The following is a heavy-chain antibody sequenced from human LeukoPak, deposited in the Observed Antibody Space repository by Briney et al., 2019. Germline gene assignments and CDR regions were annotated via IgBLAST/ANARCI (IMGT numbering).Heavy chain of an antibody. V-gene: IGHV4-61*01. CDR1: GGSISSGSYY. Sequence: SETLSLTCTVSGGSISSGSYYWSWIRQPPGKGLEWIGYIYYSGSTNYNPSLKSRVTISVDTSKNQFSLKLSSVTAADTAVYYCARAHCSGGSCQPFVDYWGQGTLVTVSS. CDR2: IYYSGST. J-gene: IGHJ4*02. CDR3: ARAHCSGGSCQPFVDY. D-gene: IGHD2-15*01.